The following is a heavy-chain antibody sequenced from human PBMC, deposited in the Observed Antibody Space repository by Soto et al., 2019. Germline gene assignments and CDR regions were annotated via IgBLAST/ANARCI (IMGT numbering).Heavy chain of an antibody. Sequence: PGGSLRLSCAPSGFIFSSHRMSWVRQALGKGLEWVANIKQDGSEKYYVDSVKGRFTISRDNAKNSLYLQMNSLRAEDTAVYYCARDSDYYRADYWGQGTLVTVSS. CDR3: ARDSDYYRADY. V-gene: IGHV3-7*01. D-gene: IGHD2-21*02. CDR1: GFIFSSHR. J-gene: IGHJ4*02. CDR2: IKQDGSEK.